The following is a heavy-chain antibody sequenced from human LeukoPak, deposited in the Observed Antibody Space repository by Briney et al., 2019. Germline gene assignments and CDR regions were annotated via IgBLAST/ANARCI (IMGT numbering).Heavy chain of an antibody. CDR3: AKGRMVRGVIGWFDP. V-gene: IGHV3-23*01. J-gene: IGHJ5*02. Sequence: GGSLRLSCAASGFTVSSYAMSWVRQAPGKGLEWVSAISGSGGSTYYADSVKGRFTISRDNSKNTLYLQMNSLRAEDTAVYYCAKGRMVRGVIGWFDPWGQGTLVTVSS. CDR1: GFTVSSYA. D-gene: IGHD3-10*01. CDR2: ISGSGGST.